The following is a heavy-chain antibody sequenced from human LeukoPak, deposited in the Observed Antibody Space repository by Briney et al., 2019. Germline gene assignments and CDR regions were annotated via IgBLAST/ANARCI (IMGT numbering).Heavy chain of an antibody. J-gene: IGHJ4*02. CDR2: ISAYNGNT. D-gene: IGHD6-6*01. CDR1: GYTFTSYG. CDR3: ARDLDSSSSHLFDY. V-gene: IGHV1-18*01. Sequence: ASVKVSCKASGYTFTSYGISWVRQAPGQGLEWMGWISAYNGNTNYARKLQGRVTMTTDTSTSTAYMELRSLRSDDTAVYYCARDLDSSSSHLFDYWGQGTLVTVSS.